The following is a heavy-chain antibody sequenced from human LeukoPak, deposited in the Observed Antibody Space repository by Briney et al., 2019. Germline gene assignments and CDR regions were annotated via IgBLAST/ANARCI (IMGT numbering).Heavy chain of an antibody. CDR1: GFTFINAW. J-gene: IGHJ4*02. CDR3: ARDKIEGPTNFDY. V-gene: IGHV3-15*07. D-gene: IGHD5-24*01. CDR2: IKSKTDGGAT. Sequence: GGSLRLSCAASGFTFINAWMNWVRQAPGKGLEWVGHIKSKTDGGATDYAAPVKGRFTISRDDSKNTLYLQMNSLRAEDTAVYYCARDKIEGPTNFDYWGQGTLVTVSS.